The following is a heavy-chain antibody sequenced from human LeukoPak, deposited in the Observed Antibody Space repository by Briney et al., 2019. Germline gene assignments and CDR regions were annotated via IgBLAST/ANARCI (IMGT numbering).Heavy chain of an antibody. CDR1: GFTFSDFY. D-gene: IGHD1-1*01. V-gene: IGHV3-11*04. CDR2: ITRSGTVV. CDR3: ARGRHVHNDEWAYYFDY. Sequence: PGGSLRLSCAASGFTFSDFYMSWIRQAPGKGLEWLSYITRSGTVVYYADSVKGRFIISRDNTKKSLYLQVNSLRVEDTAVYYCARGRHVHNDEWAYYFDYWGQGTLVTVSS. J-gene: IGHJ4*02.